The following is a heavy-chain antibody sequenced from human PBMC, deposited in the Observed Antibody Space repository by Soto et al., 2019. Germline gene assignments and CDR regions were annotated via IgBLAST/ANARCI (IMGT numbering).Heavy chain of an antibody. D-gene: IGHD3-10*01. J-gene: IGHJ3*02. Sequence: QVQLQQWGAGLLKPSETLSLTCAVYGGSFSGYYWSWIRQPLVKGLEWNGEINHSGSTNYTPSRKSRVTITVENSKNQYSLKLSSVTAAETDGYYCARCPRARGAFDIWGQGTMVTVSS. CDR1: GGSFSGYY. CDR3: ARCPRARGAFDI. V-gene: IGHV4-34*01. CDR2: INHSGST.